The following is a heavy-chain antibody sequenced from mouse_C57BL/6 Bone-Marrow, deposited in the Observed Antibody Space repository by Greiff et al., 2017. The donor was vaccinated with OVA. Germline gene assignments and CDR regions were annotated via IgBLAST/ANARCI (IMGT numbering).Heavy chain of an antibody. D-gene: IGHD2-1*01. CDR2: ISSGSSTI. Sequence: EVKLVESGGGSVKPGGSLKLSCAASGFTFSDYGMHWVRQAPEKGLEWVAYISSGSSTIYYADTVKGRFTISRDNAKNTLFLQMTSLRSEDTAMYYCAYGNYWYFDVWGTGTTVTVSS. CDR3: AYGNYWYFDV. V-gene: IGHV5-17*01. J-gene: IGHJ1*03. CDR1: GFTFSDYG.